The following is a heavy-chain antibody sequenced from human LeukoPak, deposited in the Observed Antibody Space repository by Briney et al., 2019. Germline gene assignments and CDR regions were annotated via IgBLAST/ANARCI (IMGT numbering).Heavy chain of an antibody. J-gene: IGHJ3*02. Sequence: GGSLRLSCAASGFTFRSYTMNWVRQAPGKGLEWVSAISGSGGSTYYADSVKGRFTISRDNSKNTLYLQMNSLRAEDTAVYYCAKDQLLSGWYLAFDIWGQGTMVTVSS. CDR3: AKDQLLSGWYLAFDI. V-gene: IGHV3-23*01. D-gene: IGHD6-19*01. CDR2: ISGSGGST. CDR1: GFTFRSYT.